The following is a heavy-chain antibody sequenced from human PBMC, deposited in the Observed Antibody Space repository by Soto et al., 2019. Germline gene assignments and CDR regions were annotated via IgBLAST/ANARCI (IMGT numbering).Heavy chain of an antibody. CDR2: IYYSGST. J-gene: IGHJ5*02. V-gene: IGHV4-59*08. D-gene: IGHD1-7*01. Sequence: SETLSLTCTVSGGSISRYYWSWIRQPPGKGLEWIGYIYYSGSTNYNPSRKSRVTISVDTSKNQFSLKLSSVTAADTAVYYCARHSFPTTLGWFDPWGQGTLVTVSS. CDR1: GGSISRYY. CDR3: ARHSFPTTLGWFDP.